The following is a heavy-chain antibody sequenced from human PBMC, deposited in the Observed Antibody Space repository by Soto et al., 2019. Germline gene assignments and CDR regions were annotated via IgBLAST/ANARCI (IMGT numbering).Heavy chain of an antibody. CDR1: GFTFSNAW. V-gene: IGHV3-15*07. Sequence: GGSLRLSCAASGFTFSNAWMNWVRQAPGKGLEWVGRIKSKTDGGTTDYAAPVKGRFAISRDDSKNTLYLQMNSLKTEDTAVYYCTTDLLLLWFEKPHDYWGQGTLVTVSS. CDR3: TTDLLLLWFEKPHDY. CDR2: IKSKTDGGTT. J-gene: IGHJ4*02. D-gene: IGHD3-10*01.